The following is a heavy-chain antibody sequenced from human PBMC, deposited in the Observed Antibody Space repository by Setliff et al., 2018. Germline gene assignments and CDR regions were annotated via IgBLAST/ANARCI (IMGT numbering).Heavy chain of an antibody. CDR3: VREGVDSRSSTDYRYYMDV. V-gene: IGHV1-69*05. D-gene: IGHD3-22*01. CDR2: TIPMFGTT. CDR1: GGTFSSYG. Sequence: GASVKVSCKASGGTFSSYGISWVRQAPGQGLEWMGGTIPMFGTTNYARKFQGRVTIMTDESTSTAYMQLSSLGSGDTAVYYCVREGVDSRSSTDYRYYMDVWGKGTTVTVS. J-gene: IGHJ6*03.